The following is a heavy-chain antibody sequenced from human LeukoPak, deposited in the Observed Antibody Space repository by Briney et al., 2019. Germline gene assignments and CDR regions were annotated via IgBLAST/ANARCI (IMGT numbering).Heavy chain of an antibody. CDR1: GDSVSSNSVA. Sequence: SQTLSLTCAISGDSVSSNSVAWNWIRQSPSRGLEWLGRTYYRSKWYNEYAASVKSRIIINPDTSKNQYSLQLNSVTPEDTAVYSCARGYNTAFAYWGQGTLATVSS. J-gene: IGHJ4*02. V-gene: IGHV6-1*01. D-gene: IGHD5-24*01. CDR3: ARGYNTAFAY. CDR2: TYYRSKWYN.